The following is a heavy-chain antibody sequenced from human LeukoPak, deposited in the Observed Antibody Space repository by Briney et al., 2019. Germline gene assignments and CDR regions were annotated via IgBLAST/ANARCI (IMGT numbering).Heavy chain of an antibody. CDR3: ARGARTTGIPYDY. Sequence: GASVKVSCKAAGGTFSSYGISWVRQAPGQGLEWMGWISAYNGNTNYAQKLQGRVTMTTETSTSTAYMELRSLRSDDTAVYYCARGARTTGIPYDYWGQGILVTVSS. CDR1: GGTFSSYG. J-gene: IGHJ4*02. CDR2: ISAYNGNT. D-gene: IGHD6-13*01. V-gene: IGHV1-18*01.